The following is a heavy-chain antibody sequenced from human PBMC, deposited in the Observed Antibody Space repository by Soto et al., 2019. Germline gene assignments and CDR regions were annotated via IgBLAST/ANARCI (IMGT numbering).Heavy chain of an antibody. CDR1: GGSISSGDYY. J-gene: IGHJ4*02. V-gene: IGHV4-30-4*01. CDR2: IYYSGST. Sequence: SETLSLTCTVSGGSISSGDYYWSWIRQPPGKGLEWIGYIYYSGSTYYNPSLKSRVTISVDTSKNQFSLKLSSVTAADTAVYYCARGVPLEWLLPRTDYFAYWGQGTLVTVSS. CDR3: ARGVPLEWLLPRTDYFAY. D-gene: IGHD3-3*01.